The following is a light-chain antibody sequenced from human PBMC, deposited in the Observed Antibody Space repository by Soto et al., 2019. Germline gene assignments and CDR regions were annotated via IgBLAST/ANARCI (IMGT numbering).Light chain of an antibody. CDR3: LQRSNWPLT. J-gene: IGKJ4*01. Sequence: EIVLTQSPATLSLSPGERATLSCRASQSVSRFLAWYQQKPGQAPRLLIYDASNRATGIPARFSGSGSGTYFTLTISSLEPEDFAVYYCLQRSNWPLTFGGGTKVEIK. CDR2: DAS. CDR1: QSVSRF. V-gene: IGKV3-11*01.